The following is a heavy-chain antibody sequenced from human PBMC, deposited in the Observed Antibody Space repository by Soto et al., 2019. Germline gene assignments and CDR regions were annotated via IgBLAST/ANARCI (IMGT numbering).Heavy chain of an antibody. Sequence: ESGGGLVKPGGSLRLSCAASGFTFSDFYMTWIRQAPGKGLEWISYISTTNSYRDYADSVKGRFTISRDNAKNSLYLQMNSLRAEDTAVYYCARGHYGMDVWGQGTTVTVSS. CDR2: ISTTNSYR. V-gene: IGHV3-11*05. CDR3: ARGHYGMDV. CDR1: GFTFSDFY. J-gene: IGHJ6*02.